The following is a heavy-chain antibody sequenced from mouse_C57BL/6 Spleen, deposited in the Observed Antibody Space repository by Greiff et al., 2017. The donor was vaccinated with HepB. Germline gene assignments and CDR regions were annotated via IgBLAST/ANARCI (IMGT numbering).Heavy chain of an antibody. CDR1: GYSFTSYY. CDR2: IYPGSGNT. CDR3: ANYYGSLYFDY. J-gene: IGHJ2*01. Sequence: VQLKESGPELVKPGASVKISCKASGYSFTSYYIHWVKQRPGQGLEWIGWIYPGSGNTKYNEKFKGKATLTADTTSSTAYMQLSSLTSEDSAVYYCANYYGSLYFDYWGQGTTLTVSS. V-gene: IGHV1-66*01. D-gene: IGHD1-1*01.